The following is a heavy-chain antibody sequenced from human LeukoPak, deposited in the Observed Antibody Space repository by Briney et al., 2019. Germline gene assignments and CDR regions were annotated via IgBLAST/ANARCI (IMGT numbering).Heavy chain of an antibody. J-gene: IGHJ4*02. D-gene: IGHD2-15*01. CDR3: ARSDVVVLVYFDY. CDR1: GYTFTGYY. Sequence: ASVKVSCKASGYTFTGYYMHWVRQAPGQGREWMGWVNPKSGGTNYAQKFQGRVTMTRDTSISTAYVEVSRLRSDDTAIYYCARSDVVVLVYFDYWGQGTLVTVSS. V-gene: IGHV1-2*02. CDR2: VNPKSGGT.